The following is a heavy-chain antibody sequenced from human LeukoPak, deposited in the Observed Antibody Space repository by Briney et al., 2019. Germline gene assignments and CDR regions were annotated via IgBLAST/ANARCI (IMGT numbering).Heavy chain of an antibody. CDR2: VSDSSNK. CDR3: ARDGLHTAHFHY. D-gene: IGHD5-18*01. Sequence: PGGSLRLSCAASGFTFSSYTMNWVRPAPGKGLEWVSSVSDSSNKHYSDSVKGRFTISRDNAPNSLYLQMNSLRDEDTAVYYCARDGLHTAHFHYWGQGTLVTVSS. V-gene: IGHV3-48*02. J-gene: IGHJ4*02. CDR1: GFTFSSYT.